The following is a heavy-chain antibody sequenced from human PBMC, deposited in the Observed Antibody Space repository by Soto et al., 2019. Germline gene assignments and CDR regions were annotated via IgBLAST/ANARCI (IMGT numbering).Heavy chain of an antibody. D-gene: IGHD6-19*01. J-gene: IGHJ6*02. CDR3: AKVRYSSPMGYYYGMDV. V-gene: IGHV1-69*13. CDR1: RVAFSKFI. Sequence: SVKVSCKASRVAFSKFIVTWVRQAPGLGLEWVGGIIPVFGTANYAQKFQGRVTITADESTSTSYMEVNNLRSEDTAVYYCAKVRYSSPMGYYYGMDVWGQGTTVTVSS. CDR2: IIPVFGTA.